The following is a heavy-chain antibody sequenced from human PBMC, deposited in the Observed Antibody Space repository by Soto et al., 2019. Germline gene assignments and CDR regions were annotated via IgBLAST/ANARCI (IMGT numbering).Heavy chain of an antibody. Sequence: GASVKVSCKASGYTFTSYGISWVRQAPGQGLDWMGWISAYNGNTNYAQKLQGRVTMTTDTSTSTAYMELRSLRSDDTAVYYCARESARYCSSTSCYYYGMDVWGQGTTVTVSS. J-gene: IGHJ6*02. D-gene: IGHD2-2*01. CDR3: ARESARYCSSTSCYYYGMDV. V-gene: IGHV1-18*01. CDR1: GYTFTSYG. CDR2: ISAYNGNT.